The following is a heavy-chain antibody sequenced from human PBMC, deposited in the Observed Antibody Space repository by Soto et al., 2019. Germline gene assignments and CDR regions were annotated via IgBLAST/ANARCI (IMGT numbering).Heavy chain of an antibody. CDR2: IYDSGST. CDR3: ARGKGAYCGGDCYSVWFDP. CDR1: GDSIRSYY. V-gene: IGHV4-59*01. J-gene: IGHJ5*02. D-gene: IGHD2-21*02. Sequence: PSETLSLTCTVSGDSIRSYYWSWIRQPPGKGLEWIGYIYDSGSTNYNPSLKSRVTISVDTSKNQFSLKLSSVTAADTAVYYCARGKGAYCGGDCYSVWFDPWGQGTLVTVSS.